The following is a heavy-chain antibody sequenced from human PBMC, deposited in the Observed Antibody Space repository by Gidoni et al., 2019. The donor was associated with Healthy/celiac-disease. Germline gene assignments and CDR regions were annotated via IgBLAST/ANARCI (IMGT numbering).Heavy chain of an antibody. CDR3: AKGGWLQSASYYFDY. D-gene: IGHD5-12*01. V-gene: IGHV3-30*18. J-gene: IGHJ4*02. CDR2: ISYDGSNK. Sequence: VQLLESGCGVVQPGRSLISSCAASGFSFCSYGRHWVRQAPGKWLGWVAVISYDGSNKYYADSVKGRVTISRDNSKNTLYLQMNSLRAEDTAVYYCAKGGWLQSASYYFDYWGQGTLVTVSS. CDR1: GFSFCSYG.